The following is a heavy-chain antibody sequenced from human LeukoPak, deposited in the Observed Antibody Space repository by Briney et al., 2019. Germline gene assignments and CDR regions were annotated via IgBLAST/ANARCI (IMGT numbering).Heavy chain of an antibody. D-gene: IGHD5-24*01. V-gene: IGHV3-21*01. CDR2: ISSSGNYI. J-gene: IGHJ4*02. CDR3: ARDIHRRRDGYNQDY. Sequence: GGSLRLSCAASGFTFSSYSMNWVRQAPGKGLEWVSSISSSGNYIFYADSVRGRFTISRDNAKNSLYLQMNSLRAEDTAVYYCARDIHRRRDGYNQDYWGQGTLVTVSS. CDR1: GFTFSSYS.